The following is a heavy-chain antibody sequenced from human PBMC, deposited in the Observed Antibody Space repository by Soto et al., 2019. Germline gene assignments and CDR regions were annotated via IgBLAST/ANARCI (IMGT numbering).Heavy chain of an antibody. CDR1: GYTFTSYG. Sequence: GASVKVSCKASGYTFTSYGISWVRQAPGQGLEWMGWISAYNGNTKYAQKFQGRVTMTTDTSISTAYMELSRLRSDDTAVYYCARAGPISAWSGYYQGSLFHWGQGTLVTVSS. CDR3: ARAGPISAWSGYYQGSLFH. V-gene: IGHV1-18*04. CDR2: ISAYNGNT. J-gene: IGHJ4*02. D-gene: IGHD3-3*01.